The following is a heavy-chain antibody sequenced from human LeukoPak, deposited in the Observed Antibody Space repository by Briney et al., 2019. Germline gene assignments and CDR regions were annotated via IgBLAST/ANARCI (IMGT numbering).Heavy chain of an antibody. J-gene: IGHJ6*02. CDR2: INHRGST. Sequence: SETLSLTCTVYGGSISAYNCSWVRQPPGKGLEWIGEINHRGSTNYNPSLKSRVTISVDTSKNQFSLKLNSVTAADTAVYYCELGSNQEYDNYGMDVWGQGTTVTVSS. CDR3: ELGSNQEYDNYGMDV. D-gene: IGHD3-9*01. CDR1: GGSISAYN. V-gene: IGHV4-34*01.